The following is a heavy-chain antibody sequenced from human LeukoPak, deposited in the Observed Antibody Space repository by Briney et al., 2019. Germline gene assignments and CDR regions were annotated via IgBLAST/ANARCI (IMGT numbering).Heavy chain of an antibody. D-gene: IGHD6-19*01. CDR1: GYTFTGYY. CDR2: INPNSGGT. Sequence: GASVKVSCKASGYTFTGYYMHWVRQAPGQGLEWMGWINPNSGGTNYAQKFQGRVTMTRDTSISTAYMEVKSLESDDTAVYYCARENNSGWYRKAAFDYWGQGTLVTVTS. J-gene: IGHJ4*02. CDR3: ARENNSGWYRKAAFDY. V-gene: IGHV1-2*02.